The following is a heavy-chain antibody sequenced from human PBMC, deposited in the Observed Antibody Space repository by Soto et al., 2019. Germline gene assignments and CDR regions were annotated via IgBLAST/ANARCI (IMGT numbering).Heavy chain of an antibody. CDR2: IYYSGST. V-gene: IGHV4-59*08. CDR1: GGSISSYY. D-gene: IGHD4-17*01. J-gene: IGHJ4*02. CDR3: ERQVGMTTVTPDFDY. Sequence: ASETLSLTCTVSGGSISSYYWSWIRQPPGRGLEWIGYIYYSGSTNYNPSLKSRVTISVDTSKNQFSLKLSSVTAADTAVYYCERQVGMTTVTPDFDYWGQGTLVTVSS.